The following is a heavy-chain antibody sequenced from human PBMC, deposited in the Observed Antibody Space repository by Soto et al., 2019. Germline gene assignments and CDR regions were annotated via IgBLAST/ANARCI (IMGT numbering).Heavy chain of an antibody. D-gene: IGHD3-10*01. V-gene: IGHV1-69*13. CDR1: GGTFSSYA. J-gene: IGHJ6*02. CDR2: IIPIFGTA. CDR3: ARGTMVRGVIIQNPYYYYGMDV. Sequence: SVKVSCKASGGTFSSYAISWVRQAPGQGLEWMGGIIPIFGTANYAQKFQGRVTITADESTSTAYMELSSLRSEDTAVYYCARGTMVRGVIIQNPYYYYGMDVWGQGTTVTVSS.